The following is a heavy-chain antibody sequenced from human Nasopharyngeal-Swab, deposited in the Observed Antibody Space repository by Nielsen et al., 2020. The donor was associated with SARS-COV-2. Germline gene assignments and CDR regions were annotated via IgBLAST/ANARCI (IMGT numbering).Heavy chain of an antibody. V-gene: IGHV3-30*04. D-gene: IGHD4-17*01. Sequence: GGSLRLSFVASAFIFSISAMYWVRPAPGKGLEWVAVISSDGSENYYADSVKGRFTISRDNSKNTLYLQMNSLRVEDTAVYYCARAPSTVTTRGWFDPWGQGTLVTVSS. CDR1: AFIFSISA. J-gene: IGHJ5*02. CDR3: ARAPSTVTTRGWFDP. CDR2: ISSDGSEN.